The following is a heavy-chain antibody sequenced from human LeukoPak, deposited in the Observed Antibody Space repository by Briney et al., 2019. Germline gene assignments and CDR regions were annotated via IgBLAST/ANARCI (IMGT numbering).Heavy chain of an antibody. D-gene: IGHD3-10*01. J-gene: IGHJ6*03. CDR1: GFTFSSYE. CDR3: ARAIGSGSYYNVNYYYYMDV. CDR2: ISSSGSTI. Sequence: GGSLRLSCAASGFTFSSYEMNWVRPAPGKGLEWVSYISSSGSTIYYADSVKGRFTISRDNAKNSLYLQINSLRAEDTAVYYRARAIGSGSYYNVNYYYYMDVWGKGTTVTISS. V-gene: IGHV3-48*03.